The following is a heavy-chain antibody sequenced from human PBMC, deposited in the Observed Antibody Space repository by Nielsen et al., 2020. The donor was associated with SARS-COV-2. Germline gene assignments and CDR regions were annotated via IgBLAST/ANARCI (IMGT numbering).Heavy chain of an antibody. CDR2: IRSRANTQ. CDR3: ARDLAAGYSGYEPMSDYYYGVDV. V-gene: IGHV3-48*01. J-gene: IGHJ6*02. Sequence: GESLKISCAASGFTFSTYDMNWVRQAPGKGLEWVAFIRSRANTQYYADSVKGRFTISRDNSKSTLYLQMNSLRAEDTAVYYCARDLAAGYSGYEPMSDYYYGVDVWGQGTTVTVSS. CDR1: GFTFSTYD. D-gene: IGHD5-12*01.